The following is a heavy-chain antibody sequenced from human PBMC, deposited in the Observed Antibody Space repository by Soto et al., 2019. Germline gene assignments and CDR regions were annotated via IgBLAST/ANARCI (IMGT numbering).Heavy chain of an antibody. CDR1: GGTFSIYA. V-gene: IGHV1-69*01. CDR2: IIPILGTA. D-gene: IGHD5-12*01. Sequence: QVQLVQSGAEVKKPGSSVKVSCKASGGTFSIYAISWVRQAQGQGLEWMGGIIPILGTANYAQKFQGRVTITADESTSTAYMELSSLRSEDTGVYYCARLGGIRGYSGYDYFDYWGQGTLVTVSS. CDR3: ARLGGIRGYSGYDYFDY. J-gene: IGHJ4*02.